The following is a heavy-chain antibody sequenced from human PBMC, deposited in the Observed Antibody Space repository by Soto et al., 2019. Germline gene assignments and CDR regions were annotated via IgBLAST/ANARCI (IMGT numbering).Heavy chain of an antibody. V-gene: IGHV3-30*03. Sequence: LRLSCAASGFTFSSYEMNWVRQAPGKGLEWAAVIKNDGTDAWYADSVKGRFTISRDNSKNTVFLQMSSLRDDDTAVYYCARDVWDSSGYFLDYWGQGTLVTVSS. CDR3: ARDVWDSSGYFLDY. D-gene: IGHD3-22*01. CDR2: IKNDGTDA. CDR1: GFTFSSYE. J-gene: IGHJ4*02.